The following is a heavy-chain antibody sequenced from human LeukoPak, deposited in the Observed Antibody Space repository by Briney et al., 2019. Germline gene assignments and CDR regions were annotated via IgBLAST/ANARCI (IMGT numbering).Heavy chain of an antibody. CDR2: IYPGDSET. CDR1: GYSFTTYW. Sequence: GASLKISCQGSGYSFTTYWIGWVRQMPGKGLEWMGIIYPGDSETRYRPSFEGQVTISADKSISTAYLQWSSLKASDTAMYYCARQVAAAGHSWFYPWGQGTLVTVSS. J-gene: IGHJ5*02. CDR3: ARQVAAAGHSWFYP. D-gene: IGHD6-13*01. V-gene: IGHV5-51*01.